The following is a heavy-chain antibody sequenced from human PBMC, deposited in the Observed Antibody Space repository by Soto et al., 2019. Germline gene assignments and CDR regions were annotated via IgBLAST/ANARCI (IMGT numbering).Heavy chain of an antibody. CDR3: ARDGPGSGWYRGNNWFDP. V-gene: IGHV1-18*01. CDR1: GYTFSTYG. CDR2: ISVYTGNT. Sequence: ASVKVACKASGYTFSTYGISWVRQAPGQGLEWMGWISVYTGNTNYAQKLQGRVTMTTDTSASTAYMELSSLRSEDTAVYYCARDGPGSGWYRGNNWFDPWGQGTLVTVSS. J-gene: IGHJ5*02. D-gene: IGHD6-19*01.